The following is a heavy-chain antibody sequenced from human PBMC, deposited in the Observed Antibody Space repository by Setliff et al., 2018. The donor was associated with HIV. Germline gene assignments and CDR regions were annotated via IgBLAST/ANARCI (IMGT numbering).Heavy chain of an antibody. CDR1: GGSISDYY. J-gene: IGHJ6*02. CDR2: IYTGGST. CDR3: ARDPNYMDV. V-gene: IGHV4-4*07. Sequence: SETLSLTCSVSGGSISDYYWSWVRQPAGKGLEWIGRIYTGGSTKFNPSLGGRASLSVDKSNNQVSLKLTSMTAADTAIYYCARDPNYMDVWGQGTTVTVSS.